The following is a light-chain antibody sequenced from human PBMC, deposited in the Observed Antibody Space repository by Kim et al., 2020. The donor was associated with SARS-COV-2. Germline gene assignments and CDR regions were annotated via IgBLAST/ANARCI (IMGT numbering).Light chain of an antibody. CDR3: QACDSSTGVV. CDR1: KLGDKY. CDR2: QDN. V-gene: IGLV3-1*01. Sequence: VAPGQTASITCAGDKLGDKYACWYQQKPGQSPVLVIYQDNKRPSGIPERFSGSNSGNTATLTISGTQAMDEADYYCQACDSSTGVVFGGGTQLTVL. J-gene: IGLJ2*01.